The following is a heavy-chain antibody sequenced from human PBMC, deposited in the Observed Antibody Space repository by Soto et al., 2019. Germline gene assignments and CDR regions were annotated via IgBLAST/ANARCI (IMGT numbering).Heavy chain of an antibody. D-gene: IGHD3-10*02. J-gene: IGHJ6*03. CDR3: AKSLFGAPSSYYYYMDV. CDR2: ISYDGNNK. Sequence: GGSLRLSCAASGFTFSTYGMHWVRQAPGKGLEWVAVISYDGNNKYYADFVKGRFTISRDNSKNKLYLQVNSLGIEDTAVYSCAKSLFGAPSSYYYYMDVWGKGTTVTVSS. CDR1: GFTFSTYG. V-gene: IGHV3-30*18.